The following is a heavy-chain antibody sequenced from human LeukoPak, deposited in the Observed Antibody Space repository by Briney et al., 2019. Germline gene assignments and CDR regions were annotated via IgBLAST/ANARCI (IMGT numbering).Heavy chain of an antibody. V-gene: IGHV4-34*08. CDR2: INHSGST. J-gene: IGHJ4*02. CDR1: GFIFSSYE. Sequence: KPGGSLRLSCVASGFIFSSYEMNWVRQPPGKGLEWIGEINHSGSTNYNPSLKSRVTISVDTSKNQFSLKLSSVTAADTAVYYCAIARIQLFDYWGQGTLVTVSS. D-gene: IGHD5-18*01. CDR3: AIARIQLFDY.